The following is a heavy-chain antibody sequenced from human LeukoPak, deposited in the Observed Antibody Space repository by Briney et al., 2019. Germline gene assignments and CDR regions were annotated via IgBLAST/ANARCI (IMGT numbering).Heavy chain of an antibody. Sequence: PGGSLRLSCAASGFTFSSYEMNWVRQAPGKGLEWVSYISSSGSTIYYADSVKGRFTISRDNAKNSLYLQMNSLRAEDTAVYYCARDYGDNGRPDAFDIWDQGAMVTVSS. J-gene: IGHJ3*02. D-gene: IGHD4-17*01. CDR3: ARDYGDNGRPDAFDI. V-gene: IGHV3-48*03. CDR1: GFTFSSYE. CDR2: ISSSGSTI.